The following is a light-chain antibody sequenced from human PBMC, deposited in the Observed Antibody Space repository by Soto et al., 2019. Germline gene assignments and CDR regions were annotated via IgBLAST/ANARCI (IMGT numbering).Light chain of an antibody. CDR1: SSNIGAGYD. CDR3: QSYDSSLSAYVV. Sequence: QSVLTQPPSVSGAPGKRVTISCTGISSNIGAGYDVHWYQQLPGTAPKLLMYGNSNRPSGVPDRFSGSKSGTSASLAITGLQAEDEADYYCQSYDSSLSAYVVFGGGTKLTVL. CDR2: GNS. V-gene: IGLV1-40*01. J-gene: IGLJ2*01.